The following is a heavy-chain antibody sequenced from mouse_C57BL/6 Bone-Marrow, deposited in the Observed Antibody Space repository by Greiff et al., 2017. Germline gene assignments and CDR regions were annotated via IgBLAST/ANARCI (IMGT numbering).Heavy chain of an antibody. CDR3: ARHLLPVVALAMDY. Sequence: EVKLVESGGDLVKPGGSLKLSCAASGFTFSSYGMSWVRQTPDKRLEWVATISSGGSYTYYPDSVKGRFTISRDNAKNTQYRQMSILKSEMTAKYYRARHLLPVVALAMDYWGQGTSVTVSS. D-gene: IGHD1-1*01. V-gene: IGHV5-6*01. CDR2: ISSGGSYT. CDR1: GFTFSSYG. J-gene: IGHJ4*01.